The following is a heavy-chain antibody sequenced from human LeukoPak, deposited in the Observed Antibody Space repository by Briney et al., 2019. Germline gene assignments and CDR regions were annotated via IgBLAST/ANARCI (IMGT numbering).Heavy chain of an antibody. CDR3: ARREQLRFLEWSVYYYYYYIDV. J-gene: IGHJ6*03. V-gene: IGHV3-48*03. CDR1: GFTFSSYE. CDR2: ISSSGGTI. Sequence: GGSLRLSCAASGFTFSSYEMNWVRQAPGKGLEWVSYISSSGGTIYYADSVKGRFTISRDNAKNSLYLQMNSLRAEDTAVYYCARREQLRFLEWSVYYYYYYIDVWGKGTTVTVSS. D-gene: IGHD3-3*01.